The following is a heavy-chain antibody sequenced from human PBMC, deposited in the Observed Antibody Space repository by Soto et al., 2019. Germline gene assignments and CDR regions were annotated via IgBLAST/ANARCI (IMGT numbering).Heavy chain of an antibody. CDR3: AKGGGSGYFAYHYIDV. CDR1: GFSFYTYA. CDR2: ISASGTQT. V-gene: IGHV3-23*01. J-gene: IGHJ6*03. D-gene: IGHD3-3*01. Sequence: EVQLLDSGGGLGQSGGSLRLSCAASGFSFYTYAMTWVRQAPGKGLEWVSSISASGTQTYYADSVKGRFTISRDNSRNTVYLQMNSLRVEDTAVYYCAKGGGSGYFAYHYIDVWCKGTTVTVSS.